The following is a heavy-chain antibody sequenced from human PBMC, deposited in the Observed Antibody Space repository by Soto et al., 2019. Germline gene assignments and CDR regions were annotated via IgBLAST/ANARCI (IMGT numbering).Heavy chain of an antibody. CDR2: INPSGGST. D-gene: IGHD3-22*01. CDR3: AREFLRDSSGYQHFDY. J-gene: IGHJ4*02. V-gene: IGHV1-46*01. Sequence: GASVKVSCKASGYTFTSYYMHWVRQAPGQGLEWMGIINPSGGSTSYAQKFQGRVTMTRDTSTSTVYMELSSLRSEDTAVYYCAREFLRDSSGYQHFDYWAQGTLVTVSS. CDR1: GYTFTSYY.